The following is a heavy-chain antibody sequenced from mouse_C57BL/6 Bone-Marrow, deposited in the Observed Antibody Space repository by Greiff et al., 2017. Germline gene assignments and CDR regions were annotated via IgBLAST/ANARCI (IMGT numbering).Heavy chain of an antibody. CDR1: GYPFTSYW. CDR3: ARSGPLGRSFDY. CDR2: IYPPRGRT. V-gene: IGHV1-55*01. Sequence: QVQLQQPGAELVKPGASVQMSCKASGYPFTSYWITWVKQRPGQGLEWIGDIYPPRGRTNYNEKFKSQAILTVDTSSNTAYMQLSSLTSEDSAVFYCARSGPLGRSFDYWGQGTTLTVSS. D-gene: IGHD4-1*01. J-gene: IGHJ2*01.